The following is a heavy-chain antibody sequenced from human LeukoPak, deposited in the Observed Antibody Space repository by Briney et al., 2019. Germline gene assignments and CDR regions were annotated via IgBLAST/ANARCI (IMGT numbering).Heavy chain of an antibody. CDR2: TNSDGRSA. J-gene: IGHJ4*02. D-gene: IGHD5-24*01. CDR1: GFTFSSYW. CDR3: VRDVWGDRDGFFDR. Sequence: GGSLRLSCAASGFTFSSYWMHWVRQVPGTGLVWVARTNSDGRSASYAESVKGRFTISRDNAKNTLYLQMNSLRAEDTAVYFCVRDVWGDRDGFFDRWGQGTLVTVSS. V-gene: IGHV3-74*01.